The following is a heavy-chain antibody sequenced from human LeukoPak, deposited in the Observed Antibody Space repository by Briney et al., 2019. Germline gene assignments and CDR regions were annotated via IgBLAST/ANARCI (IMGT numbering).Heavy chain of an antibody. CDR2: INPNSGDT. J-gene: IGHJ6*03. Sequence: ASVKVSCKASGYTFTGYYMHWVRQAPGQGLEWMGWINPNSGDTNYAQKFQGRVTMTRDTSISTAYMELSRLRSDDTAVYYCAREGIAAAGTVYYYYMDVWGKGTTVTVSS. V-gene: IGHV1-2*02. CDR1: GYTFTGYY. D-gene: IGHD6-13*01. CDR3: AREGIAAAGTVYYYYMDV.